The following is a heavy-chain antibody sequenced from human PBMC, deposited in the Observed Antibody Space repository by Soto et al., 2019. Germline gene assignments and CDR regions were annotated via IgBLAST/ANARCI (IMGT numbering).Heavy chain of an antibody. CDR2: ISGSGGST. CDR1: GFTFSSYA. CDR3: ASRYDILTGWDDAFDI. V-gene: IGHV3-23*01. D-gene: IGHD3-9*01. Sequence: EVQLLESGGGLVQPGGSLRLSCAASGFTFSSYAMSWVRQAPGKGLEWVSAISGSGGSTYYADSVKGRFTISRDNSKNTLYMQMNSLITEDTAVYYCASRYDILTGWDDAFDIWGQGTMVTVSS. J-gene: IGHJ3*02.